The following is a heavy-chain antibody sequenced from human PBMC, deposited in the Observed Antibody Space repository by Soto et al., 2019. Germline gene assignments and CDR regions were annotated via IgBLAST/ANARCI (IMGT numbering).Heavy chain of an antibody. CDR2: IIPIFETA. Sequence: QVQLVQSGPEVKKPGSSVRVSCKASGGTMRSYDISWVRQAPGQGLEWMGGIIPIFETAHFAQQFQGRITITADESTNTAYMELSSLRYDETAMYYCARARAERKRYYDFWGGSFDDWGLGTLVTVSS. D-gene: IGHD3-3*01. V-gene: IGHV1-69*01. CDR1: GGTMRSYD. J-gene: IGHJ4*02. CDR3: ARARAERKRYYDFWGGSFDD.